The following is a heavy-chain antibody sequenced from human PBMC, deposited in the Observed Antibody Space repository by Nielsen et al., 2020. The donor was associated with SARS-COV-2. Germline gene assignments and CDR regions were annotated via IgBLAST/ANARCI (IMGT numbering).Heavy chain of an antibody. Sequence: SETLSLTCTVSGGSISSYYWSWIRQPPGKGLEWFGYIHYSGSTIYNPSLKSRVTISIDTSKNQFSLNLRFVTAADTAVYYCARAPDIVLQPTAIPLWGQGTMVPVSS. CDR2: IHYSGST. CDR1: GGSISSYY. J-gene: IGHJ3*01. V-gene: IGHV4-59*08. D-gene: IGHD2-8*01. CDR3: ARAPDIVLQPTAIPL.